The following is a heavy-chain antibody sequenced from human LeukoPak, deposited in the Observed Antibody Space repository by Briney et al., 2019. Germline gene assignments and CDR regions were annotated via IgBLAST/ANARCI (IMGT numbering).Heavy chain of an antibody. CDR3: ARGRNVGID. CDR2: ISSNGGST. D-gene: IGHD6-13*01. CDR1: GFTFSSYA. Sequence: PGGSLRLSCAASGFTFSSYAMHWVRQAPGKGLDYVSAISSNGGSTYYANSVKGRFTISRDNSKNTLYLQMGSLRAEDMAVYYCARGRNVGIDWGQGTLVTVSS. J-gene: IGHJ4*02. V-gene: IGHV3-64*01.